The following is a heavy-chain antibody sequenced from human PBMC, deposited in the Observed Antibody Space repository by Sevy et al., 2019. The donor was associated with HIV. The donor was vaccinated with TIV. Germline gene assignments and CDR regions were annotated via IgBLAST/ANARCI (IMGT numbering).Heavy chain of an antibody. V-gene: IGHV3-7*01. J-gene: IGHJ4*01. CDR3: PRYGGYIDH. CDR2: IKSDGSDK. CDR1: GFTFSIYY. Sequence: GGSLRLSCAASGFTFSIYYMTWARQAPGKGLEWVANIKSDGSDKYYVDSVKGRFTISRDNAKNSLYLQMNSLTAEDTAVYYCPRYGGYIDHWGHGTLVTVSS. D-gene: IGHD2-15*01.